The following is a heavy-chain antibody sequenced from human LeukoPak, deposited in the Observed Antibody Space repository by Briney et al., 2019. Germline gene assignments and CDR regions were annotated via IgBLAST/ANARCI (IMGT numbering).Heavy chain of an antibody. CDR3: ARDGGYTRTDY. Sequence: RSLRLSCAASGFTFSSYAMHWVRQAPGKGLEWVSYISSSSVPIYYADSVKGRFTISRDNAKNSLYLQMNSLRAEDTAIYYCARDGGYTRTDYWGQGTLVTVSS. D-gene: IGHD6-13*01. J-gene: IGHJ4*02. CDR1: GFTFSSYA. CDR2: ISSSSVPI. V-gene: IGHV3-48*04.